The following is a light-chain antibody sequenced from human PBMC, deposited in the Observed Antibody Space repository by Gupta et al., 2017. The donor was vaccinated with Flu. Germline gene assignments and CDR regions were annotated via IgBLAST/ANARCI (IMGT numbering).Light chain of an antibody. CDR2: AAS. CDR1: QGIRSD. Sequence: AIQMTQSPSSLSAFVGDRVTITCRASQGIRSDLGWYQQKPGRAPKLLIYAASTLQSGVPSRFSGGGSGTXFTLTIXSLQPEDCATYYCRQDDNYPRTFGXATRVEIK. J-gene: IGKJ3*01. V-gene: IGKV1-6*01. CDR3: RQDDNYPRT.